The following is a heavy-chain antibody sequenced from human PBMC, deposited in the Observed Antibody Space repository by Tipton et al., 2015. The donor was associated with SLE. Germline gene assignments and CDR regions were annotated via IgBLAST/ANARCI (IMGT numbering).Heavy chain of an antibody. CDR3: ARGGTGGDAFDI. J-gene: IGHJ3*02. D-gene: IGHD7-27*01. V-gene: IGHV4-59*01. CDR2: IYYSGST. Sequence: LRLSCTVSGGSISSYYWSWIRQPPGKGLEWIGYIYYSGSTNYNPSLKSRVTISVDTSKNQFSLKLSSVTAADTAVYYCARGGTGGDAFDIWGRGTMVTVSS. CDR1: GGSISSYY.